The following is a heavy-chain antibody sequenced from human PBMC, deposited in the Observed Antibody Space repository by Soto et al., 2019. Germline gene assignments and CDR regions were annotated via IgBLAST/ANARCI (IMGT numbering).Heavy chain of an antibody. V-gene: IGHV4-34*01. CDR1: GGSFSGYY. J-gene: IGHJ6*02. Sequence: SETLSLTCAVYGGSFSGYYWSWIRQPPGKGLEWIGEINHSGSTNYNPSLKSRVTISVDTSKNQFSLKLSSVTAADTAVYYCARGLRVAARLGTYYYGMDFWGQGTTVTVS. CDR3: ARGLRVAARLGTYYYGMDF. D-gene: IGHD6-6*01. CDR2: INHSGST.